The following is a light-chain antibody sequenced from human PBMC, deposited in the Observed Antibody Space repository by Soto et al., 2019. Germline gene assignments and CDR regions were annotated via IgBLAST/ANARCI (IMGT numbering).Light chain of an antibody. CDR2: DAS. J-gene: IGKJ3*01. CDR1: QSVSRY. CDR3: QQRTNSEIT. Sequence: EIVLTQSPATLSLSPGERATLSCRASQSVSRYLAWYQQKPGQAPRLLIYDASNRATGIPVRFSGSGSGTDFTLTISSLEPEDFAVYYCQQRTNSEITFGPGTKVDIK. V-gene: IGKV3-11*01.